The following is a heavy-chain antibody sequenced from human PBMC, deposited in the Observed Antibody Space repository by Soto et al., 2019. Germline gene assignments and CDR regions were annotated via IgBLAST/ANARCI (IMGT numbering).Heavy chain of an antibody. CDR1: GYTFTTYS. CDR2: IHAGNGNT. J-gene: IGHJ6*02. D-gene: IGHD2-2*01. V-gene: IGHV1-3*01. Sequence: AFMKVSCKASGYTFTTYSMHWVRQAPGQRLEWMGWIHAGNGNTEHSQKFQGRVTITRDTSASTAYLELGSLRSEDTAVYYCASAACSSTSCHNYYAYGMDDWGQGTAVNVSS. CDR3: ASAACSSTSCHNYYAYGMDD.